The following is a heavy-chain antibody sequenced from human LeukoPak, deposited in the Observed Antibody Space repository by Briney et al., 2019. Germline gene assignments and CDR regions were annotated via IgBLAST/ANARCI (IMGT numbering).Heavy chain of an antibody. CDR3: AKGGSGSYTIDY. J-gene: IGHJ4*02. CDR1: GFTFSSYA. Sequence: GGSLRLSCAASGFTFSSYATSWVRQAPGKGLEWVSAISGSGGSTYYADSEKGRFTISRDNSKNTLYLQMNSLRAEDTAVYYCAKGGSGSYTIDYWGQGTLVTVSS. V-gene: IGHV3-23*01. CDR2: ISGSGGST. D-gene: IGHD1-26*01.